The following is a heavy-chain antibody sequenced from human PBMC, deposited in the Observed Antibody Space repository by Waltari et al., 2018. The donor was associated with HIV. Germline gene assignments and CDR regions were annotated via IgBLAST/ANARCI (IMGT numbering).Heavy chain of an antibody. CDR1: GYTFTNFG. V-gene: IGHV1-18*01. CDR3: ARFFPTATTTGWYLDL. CDR2: FNSYNGNT. J-gene: IGHJ2*01. Sequence: QVHLVQSGAELKKTGASVKLSCKASGYTFTNFGINWVRQAPGQGLEWMGWFNSYNGNTKYAQKFQDRVAKTTDTSTSTAYVELSSLRSDDTAVYYCARFFPTATTTGWYLDLLGPGTLVTMSS. D-gene: IGHD4-17*01.